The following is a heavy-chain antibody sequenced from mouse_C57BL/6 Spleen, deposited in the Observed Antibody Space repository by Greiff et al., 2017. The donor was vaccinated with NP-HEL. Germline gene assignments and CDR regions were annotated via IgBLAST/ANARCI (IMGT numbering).Heavy chain of an antibody. Sequence: EVQLVESGPGLVKPSQSLSLTCSVTGYSITSGYYWNWIRQFPGNKLEWMGYISYDGSNNYNPSLKNRISITRDTSKNQFFLKLNSVTTEDTATYYCARLDAYWGQGTLVTVSA. V-gene: IGHV3-6*01. J-gene: IGHJ3*01. CDR3: ARLDAY. CDR1: GYSITSGYY. CDR2: ISYDGSN.